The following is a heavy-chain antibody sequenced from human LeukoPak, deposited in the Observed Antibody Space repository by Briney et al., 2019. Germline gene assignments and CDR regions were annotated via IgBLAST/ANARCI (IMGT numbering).Heavy chain of an antibody. J-gene: IGHJ4*02. Sequence: PPETLSLTCTVSGGSISSGGYYWSWIRQHPGKGLEWIGYIYYSGSTYYNPSLKSRVTISVDTSKNQFSLKLSSVTAADTAVYYCAREKYGGQFDYWGQGTLVTVSS. V-gene: IGHV4-31*03. CDR3: AREKYGGQFDY. CDR1: GGSISSGGYY. D-gene: IGHD4-23*01. CDR2: IYYSGST.